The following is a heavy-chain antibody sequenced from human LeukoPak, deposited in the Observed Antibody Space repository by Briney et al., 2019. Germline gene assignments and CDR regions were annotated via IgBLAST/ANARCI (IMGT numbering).Heavy chain of an antibody. CDR2: ISGSGAET. D-gene: IGHD6-19*01. CDR1: EFTFSSYA. Sequence: GGSLRLSCAASEFTFSSYAMTWVRQAPGKGLEWVAAISGSGAETYYADSVRGLFTISRDNSKNTLYLQMNSLRAEDTAVYYGEKHGPHSSGWPGRCFDYWGQGALVTVCS. J-gene: IGHJ4*02. V-gene: IGHV3-23*01. CDR3: EKHGPHSSGWPGRCFDY.